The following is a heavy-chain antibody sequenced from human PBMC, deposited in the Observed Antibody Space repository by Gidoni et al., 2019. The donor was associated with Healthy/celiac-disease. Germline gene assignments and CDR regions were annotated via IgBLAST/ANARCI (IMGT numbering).Heavy chain of an antibody. Sequence: QVQLVQSGAEVKKPGASVKVSCKASGYTFPSYGISWVRQAPGQGLEWMGWISAYNGNTNYAQKLQGRVTMTTDTSTSTAYMELRSLRSDDTAVYYCARGDRVVPAASYYYYGMDVWGQGTTVTVSS. CDR2: ISAYNGNT. D-gene: IGHD2-2*01. CDR1: GYTFPSYG. CDR3: ARGDRVVPAASYYYYGMDV. J-gene: IGHJ6*02. V-gene: IGHV1-18*04.